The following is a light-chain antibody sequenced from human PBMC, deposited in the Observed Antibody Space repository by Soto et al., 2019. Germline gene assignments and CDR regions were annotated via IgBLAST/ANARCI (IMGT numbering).Light chain of an antibody. CDR2: WAS. Sequence: DIVMTQSPDSLAVYLGERATINCKSRQSVLHPSNNRHYLAWYQQKPGQPPKLLIYWASTRESGVPDRFSGSGSGTDFTLTISSLQAEDVAVYYCQQSYNTPTFGGGTRVAI. J-gene: IGKJ4*01. CDR3: QQSYNTPT. CDR1: QSVLHPSNNRHY. V-gene: IGKV4-1*01.